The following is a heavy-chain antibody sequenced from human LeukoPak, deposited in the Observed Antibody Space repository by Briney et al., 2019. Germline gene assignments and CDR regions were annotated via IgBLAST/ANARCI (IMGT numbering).Heavy chain of an antibody. V-gene: IGHV3-23*01. CDR3: AKDGEVVVPAALQFDP. D-gene: IGHD2-2*02. CDR1: GFTFSSYA. CDR2: ISGSGGST. Sequence: QTGGSLRLSCAASGFTFSSYAMSWVRQAPGKGLEWVSAISGSGGSTYYADSVKGRFTISRDNSKNTLYLQMNSLRAEDTAVYYCAKDGEVVVPAALQFDPWGQGTLVTVSS. J-gene: IGHJ5*02.